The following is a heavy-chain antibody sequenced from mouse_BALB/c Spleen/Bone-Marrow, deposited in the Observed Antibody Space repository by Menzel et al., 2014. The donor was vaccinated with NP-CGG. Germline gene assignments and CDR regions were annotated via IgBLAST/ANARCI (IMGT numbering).Heavy chain of an antibody. V-gene: IGHV5-6-5*01. CDR3: ARNWRYDPAGFAY. CDR1: GFTFSNYA. J-gene: IGHJ3*01. D-gene: IGHD2-14*01. Sequence: DVKLVESGAGLVKPGASLKLSCTASGFTFSNYAMSWVRQTPEKRLDWVASIISGDPTSYPASEKGRFTISRDNARNILYLQMSSLRSEDTAIYFCARNWRYDPAGFAYWGQGTLVTVSA. CDR2: IISGDPT.